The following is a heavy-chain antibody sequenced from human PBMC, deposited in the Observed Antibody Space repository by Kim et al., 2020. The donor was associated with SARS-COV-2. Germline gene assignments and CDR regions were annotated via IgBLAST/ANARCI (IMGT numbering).Heavy chain of an antibody. CDR3: ARAPLAAAAPFDY. D-gene: IGHD6-13*01. CDR2: IIPILGIA. CDR1: GGTFSSYT. J-gene: IGHJ4*02. V-gene: IGHV1-69*02. Sequence: SVKVSCKASGGTFSSYTISWVRQAPGQGLEWMGRIIPILGIANYAQKFQGRVTITADKSTSTAYMELSSLRSEDTAVYYCARAPLAAAAPFDYWGQGTLVTVSS.